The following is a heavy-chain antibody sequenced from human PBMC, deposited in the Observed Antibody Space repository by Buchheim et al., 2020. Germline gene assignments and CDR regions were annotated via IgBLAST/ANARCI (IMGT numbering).Heavy chain of an antibody. D-gene: IGHD3-3*01. J-gene: IGHJ6*02. Sequence: QVQLVESGGGVVQPGRSLRLSCAASGFTFSSYGMHWVRQAPGKGLEWVAVIWYDGSNKYYADSVKGRFTISSDNSKNTLYLQMNSLRAEDTAVYYCARTNDFWSGDEYYYYGMDVWGQGTT. V-gene: IGHV3-33*01. CDR2: IWYDGSNK. CDR1: GFTFSSYG. CDR3: ARTNDFWSGDEYYYYGMDV.